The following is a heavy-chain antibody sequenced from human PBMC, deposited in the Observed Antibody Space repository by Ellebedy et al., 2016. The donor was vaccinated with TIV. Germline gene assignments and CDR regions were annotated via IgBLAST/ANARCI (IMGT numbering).Heavy chain of an antibody. Sequence: LSLTCAASGFTFSDYYMSWIRQAPGKGLEWVAVISYDGSNKYYADSVKGRFTISRDNSKNSLYLQMNSLRDEDTAVYYCARGPPYYYYGMDVWGQGTTVTVSS. CDR2: ISYDGSNK. CDR1: GFTFSDYY. CDR3: ARGPPYYYYGMDV. J-gene: IGHJ6*02. V-gene: IGHV3-30*03.